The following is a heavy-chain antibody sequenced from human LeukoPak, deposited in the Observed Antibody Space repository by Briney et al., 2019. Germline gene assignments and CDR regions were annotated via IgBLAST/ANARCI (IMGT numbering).Heavy chain of an antibody. J-gene: IGHJ4*02. CDR2: INHSGST. CDR1: GGSFSGYF. Sequence: SEALSLTCAVYGGSFSGYFWSWIRQPPGKGLEWIGEINHSGSTNYNPSLKSRVTISVDTSKNQFALKLSSVTAADTAVYYCARHDGDWGQGILVTVSS. CDR3: ARHDGD. D-gene: IGHD4-17*01. V-gene: IGHV4-34*01.